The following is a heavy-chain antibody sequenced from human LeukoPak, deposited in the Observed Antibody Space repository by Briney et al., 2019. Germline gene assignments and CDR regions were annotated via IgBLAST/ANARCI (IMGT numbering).Heavy chain of an antibody. CDR2: INPSGGST. J-gene: IGHJ6*03. Sequence: ASVKVSCKASGYTFTSYYMHWVRQAPGQGLEWMGIINPSGGSTSYAQKFQGRVTMTRDTSTCTVYMELSSLRSEDTAVYYCAREGSGTRGYYHYMDVWGKGTTVTVSS. CDR1: GYTFTSYY. D-gene: IGHD1-1*01. V-gene: IGHV1-46*01. CDR3: AREGSGTRGYYHYMDV.